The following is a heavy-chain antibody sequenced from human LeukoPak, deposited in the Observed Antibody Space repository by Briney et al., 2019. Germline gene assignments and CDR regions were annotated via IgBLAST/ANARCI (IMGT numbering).Heavy chain of an antibody. V-gene: IGHV4-59*08. CDR2: IYYSGST. Sequence: SETLSLTCTVSGGSISSYYWSWFRQPPGKGLEWIGYIYYSGSTNYNPSLKSRVTISVDTSKNQFSLKLSSVTAADTAVYYCARIPYYGSGSYYYAFDIWGQGTMVTVSS. CDR3: ARIPYYGSGSYYYAFDI. J-gene: IGHJ3*02. CDR1: GGSISSYY. D-gene: IGHD3-10*01.